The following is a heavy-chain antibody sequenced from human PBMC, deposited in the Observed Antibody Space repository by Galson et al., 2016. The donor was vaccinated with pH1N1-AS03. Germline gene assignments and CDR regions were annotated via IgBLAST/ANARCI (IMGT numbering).Heavy chain of an antibody. Sequence: SVKVSCKASGGTFGSYAVSWVRQAPGQGLEWMGGIIPIFGTRQYAQRFQGRVTITADESTNTVYMELTRLTSDDTAIYYCAGDLRSDFGNNFVAGVQFGRYWGQGTLVTVSS. CDR1: GGTFGSYA. D-gene: IGHD4/OR15-4a*01. CDR3: AGDLRSDFGNNFVAGVQFGRY. CDR2: IIPIFGTR. J-gene: IGHJ4*02. V-gene: IGHV1-69*13.